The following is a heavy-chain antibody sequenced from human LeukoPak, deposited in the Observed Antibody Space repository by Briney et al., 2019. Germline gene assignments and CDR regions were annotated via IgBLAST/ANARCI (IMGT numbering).Heavy chain of an antibody. D-gene: IGHD6-19*01. J-gene: IGHJ6*03. CDR1: GYTFTGHY. V-gene: IGHV1-2*07. Sequence: ASVTVSCKASGYTFTGHYMHWVRQAPGQGLEWMGWISPNSGDTDYAHRFQGRVTMTRDTSISTAYMELSRLTSDDTAVYYCARAAIAVAGDYHYHYMDVWGKGTTVTVSS. CDR3: ARAAIAVAGDYHYHYMDV. CDR2: ISPNSGDT.